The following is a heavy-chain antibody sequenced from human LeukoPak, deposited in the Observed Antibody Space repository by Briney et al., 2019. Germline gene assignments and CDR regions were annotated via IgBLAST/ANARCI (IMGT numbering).Heavy chain of an antibody. CDR2: ISYDGSNK. Sequence: GSLRLSCAASGFTFSSYAMHWVRQAPGKGLEWVAVISYDGSNKYYADSVKGRFTISRDNSKNTLYLQMNSLRAEDTAVYYCASELDVDIVATVDYWGQGTLVTVSS. CDR1: GFTFSSYA. CDR3: ASELDVDIVATVDY. V-gene: IGHV3-30-3*01. J-gene: IGHJ4*02. D-gene: IGHD5-12*01.